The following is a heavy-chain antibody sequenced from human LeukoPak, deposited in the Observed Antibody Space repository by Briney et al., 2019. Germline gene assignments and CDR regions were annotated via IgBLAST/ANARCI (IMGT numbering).Heavy chain of an antibody. Sequence: SETLSLTCTVSGYSISSGYYWGWIRQPPGKGLEWIGSIYHSGSTYYNPSLKSRVTISVDTSKNQFSLKLSSVTAADTAVYYCTRDLDFGVVTGYFDYWGQGTLVTVSS. CDR3: TRDLDFGVVTGYFDY. CDR1: GYSISSGYY. J-gene: IGHJ4*02. D-gene: IGHD3-3*01. CDR2: IYHSGST. V-gene: IGHV4-38-2*02.